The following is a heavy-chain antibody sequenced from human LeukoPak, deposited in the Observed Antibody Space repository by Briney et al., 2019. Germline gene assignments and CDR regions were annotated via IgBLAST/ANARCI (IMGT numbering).Heavy chain of an antibody. CDR2: MNPNSGNT. CDR3: ARGPWQLVWFDP. J-gene: IGHJ5*02. Sequence: ASVKVSCKASGYTFTSYDINWVRQATGQGLEWMGWMNPNSGNTGYAQKFQGRVTMTRNTSISTAYMELSSLRSEDTAVYCCARGPWQLVWFDPWGQGTLVTVSS. D-gene: IGHD6-6*01. V-gene: IGHV1-8*01. CDR1: GYTFTSYD.